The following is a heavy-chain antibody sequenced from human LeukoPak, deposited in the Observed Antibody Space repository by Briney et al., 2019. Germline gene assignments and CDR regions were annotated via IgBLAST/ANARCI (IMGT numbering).Heavy chain of an antibody. V-gene: IGHV3-23*01. J-gene: IGHJ4*02. CDR2: ITNRGDGT. CDR1: GFTFTNFD. CDR3: AKDARSTSGWYYFDS. Sequence: GGSLRLSCTVSGFTFTNFDMGWVRQAPGKGLEWVSAITNRGDGTYFADSVKGRVTISRDNSKDTLYLQLSSLRADDTAVYYCAKDARSTSGWYYFDSWGQGTLVTVSS. D-gene: IGHD6-19*01.